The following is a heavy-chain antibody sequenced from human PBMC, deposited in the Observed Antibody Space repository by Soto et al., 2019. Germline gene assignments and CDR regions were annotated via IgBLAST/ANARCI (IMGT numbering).Heavy chain of an antibody. CDR2: ISAHNGNT. CDR3: ARGRYGDY. CDR1: GYAFTTYG. J-gene: IGHJ4*02. D-gene: IGHD1-1*01. V-gene: IGHV1-18*01. Sequence: QVHLVQSGAEVKKPGASVKVSCKGSGYAFTTYGITWVRQAPGQGLEWMGWISAHNGNTNYAQKLQGRVTVTRDTPSSTDYLELRSLRSDDTAVYYCARGRYGDYWGEGDLVTVSS.